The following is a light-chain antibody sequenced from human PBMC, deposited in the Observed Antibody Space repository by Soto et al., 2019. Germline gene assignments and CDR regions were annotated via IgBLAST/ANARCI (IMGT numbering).Light chain of an antibody. V-gene: IGLV2-14*03. CDR2: DVS. CDR1: SRDVGGYNF. Sequence: QSALTQPASVSGSPGRPITISCTGTSRDVGGYNFASWYQHHPGKAPKPIIYDVSNRPSGVSNRFSVSKSGNTASLTISGLQAEDEADYYCTSYTSSITYVFGTGTKLTVL. CDR3: TSYTSSITYV. J-gene: IGLJ1*01.